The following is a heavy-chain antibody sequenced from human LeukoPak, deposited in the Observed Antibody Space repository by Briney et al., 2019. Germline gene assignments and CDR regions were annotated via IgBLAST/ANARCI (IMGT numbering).Heavy chain of an antibody. V-gene: IGHV4-39*01. D-gene: IGHD2-15*01. Sequence: SETLSLTCTVSGGSISSRNYYWAWLRQPPGKGLEWIATIYYSGNTYYNPSLMSRVTISVDTSKNQFSLKMSSVTAADTAVYYCASLAATNNYYYMDVWGKGTTLTVSS. J-gene: IGHJ6*03. CDR3: ASLAATNNYYYMDV. CDR2: IYYSGNT. CDR1: GGSISSRNYY.